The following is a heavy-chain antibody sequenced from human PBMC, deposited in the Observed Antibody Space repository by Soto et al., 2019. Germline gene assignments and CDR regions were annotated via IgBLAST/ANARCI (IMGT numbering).Heavy chain of an antibody. CDR3: VAELSSGRSCCSFDF. V-gene: IGHV1-58*01. CDR1: GFTFSNSA. J-gene: IGHJ3*01. CDR2: IVVGSGNT. Sequence: SVKVSCKTSGFTFSNSAVQWVRQARGQRLEWMGWIVVGSGNTNYAQNFRERITITRDMSTSTAHMEVSSLTSEDTAVYYCVAELSSGRSCCSFDFLGQGTMVTVSS. D-gene: IGHD2-15*01.